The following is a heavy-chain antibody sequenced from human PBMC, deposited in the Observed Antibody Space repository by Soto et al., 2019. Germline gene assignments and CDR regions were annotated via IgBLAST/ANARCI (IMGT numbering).Heavy chain of an antibody. CDR2: ISSSSSTI. V-gene: IGHV3-48*02. CDR1: GFTFSSYS. Sequence: GGSLRLSCAASGFTFSSYSMNWVRQAPGKGLEWVSYISSSSSTIYYADSVKGRFTISRDNVKNSLYLQMNSLRDEDTAVYYCARDKGSSGWYTRGYFDYWGQGTLVTVSS. J-gene: IGHJ4*02. CDR3: ARDKGSSGWYTRGYFDY. D-gene: IGHD6-19*01.